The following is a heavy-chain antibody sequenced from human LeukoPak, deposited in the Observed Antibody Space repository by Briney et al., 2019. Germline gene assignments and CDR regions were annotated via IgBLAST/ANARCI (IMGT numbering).Heavy chain of an antibody. CDR1: GGSISSSSYY. D-gene: IGHD3-16*02. J-gene: IGHJ4*02. CDR2: IYYSGST. Sequence: SETLSLTRTVSGGSISSSSYYWGWIRQPPGKGLEWIGRIYYSGSTYYNPSLKSRVTISVDTSKNQFSLKLSSVTAADTAVYYCARRYDYVWGSYRYDYWGQGTLVTVSS. CDR3: ARRYDYVWGSYRYDY. V-gene: IGHV4-39*07.